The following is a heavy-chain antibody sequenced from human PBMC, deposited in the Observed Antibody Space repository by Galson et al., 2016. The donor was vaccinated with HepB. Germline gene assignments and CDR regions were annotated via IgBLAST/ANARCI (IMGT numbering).Heavy chain of an antibody. CDR2: VYYSGST. J-gene: IGHJ5*02. D-gene: IGHD3-9*01. V-gene: IGHV4-39*01. CDR3: ARRSTTRRRLAILTGDGNWFDP. CDR1: NGSINSRYY. Sequence: ETLSLTCTVSNGSINSRYYWGWIRQPPGKGLEWIGSVYYSGSTYYNPSLRARVTISVDTSKNQFPLRLSPATAADPAVYYCARRSTTRRRLAILTGDGNWFDPWGQGTLVTVSS.